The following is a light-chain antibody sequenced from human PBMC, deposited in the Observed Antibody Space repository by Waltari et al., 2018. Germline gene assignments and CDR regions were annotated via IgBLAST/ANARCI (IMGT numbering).Light chain of an antibody. V-gene: IGKV1-33*01. CDR2: GAS. CDR3: QQYDNLPVT. CDR1: QDISKY. Sequence: DIQMTQSPSSLSASVRDRVTITCQASQDISKYLSWYQQKPGKAPKLLIYGASNLETVAPSRFSGSGSSTDFTFTISSLQPEDVATYYCQQYDNLPVTFGQGTKVEIK. J-gene: IGKJ1*01.